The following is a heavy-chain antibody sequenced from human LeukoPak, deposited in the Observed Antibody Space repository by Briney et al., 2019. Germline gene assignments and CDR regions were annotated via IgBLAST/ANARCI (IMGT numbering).Heavy chain of an antibody. V-gene: IGHV3-11*01. Sequence: GGSLRLSCAASGFTFSDYYMSWIRQAPGKGLEWVSYISSSGSDIYYADSVKGRFTISRDNAKNSLYLQMNSLRAEDTAVYYCAKDFDGSTWFGRNYMDVWGKGTTVTVSS. CDR1: GFTFSDYY. CDR2: ISSSGSDI. D-gene: IGHD6-13*01. CDR3: AKDFDGSTWFGRNYMDV. J-gene: IGHJ6*03.